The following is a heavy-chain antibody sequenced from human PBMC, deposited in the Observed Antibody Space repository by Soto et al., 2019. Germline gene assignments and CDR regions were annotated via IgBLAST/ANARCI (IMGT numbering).Heavy chain of an antibody. Sequence: GASVKVSCKASGYPFTRYSIRWVRQAPGQGLEWMGWISGYNGDTEYSKNFQGRLTMTIDTSTTTASMELRSLRSDDTAVYYCARASLTIFGAPYGMDVWVRGTSVTVSS. D-gene: IGHD3-3*01. CDR2: ISGYNGDT. J-gene: IGHJ6*02. CDR3: ARASLTIFGAPYGMDV. CDR1: GYPFTRYS. V-gene: IGHV1-18*04.